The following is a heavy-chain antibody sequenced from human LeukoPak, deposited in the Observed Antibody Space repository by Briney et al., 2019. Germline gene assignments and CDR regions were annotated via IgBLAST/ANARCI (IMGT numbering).Heavy chain of an antibody. CDR2: INPSGGST. Sequence: ASVKVSCKASGYTFTSYYMHWVRQAPGQGLEWTGIINPSGGSTSYAQKFQGRVTMTRDMSTSTVYMELSSLRSEDTAVYYCARGPRITIFGVVIKGQYAFDIWGQGTMVTVSS. CDR1: GYTFTSYY. CDR3: ARGPRITIFGVVIKGQYAFDI. V-gene: IGHV1-46*01. J-gene: IGHJ3*02. D-gene: IGHD3-3*01.